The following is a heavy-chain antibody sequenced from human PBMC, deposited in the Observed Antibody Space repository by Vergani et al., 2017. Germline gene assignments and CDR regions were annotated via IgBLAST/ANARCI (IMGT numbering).Heavy chain of an antibody. V-gene: IGHV3-21*02. J-gene: IGHJ5*02. CDR2: ISSSSAYL. D-gene: IGHD2-15*01. Sequence: VQLVESGGGLVKPGGSLRLSCEGSGFTFKNNTMTWVRQAPGKGLEWVSSISSSSAYLHYAVSLKGRFTISRDNAKKSLFLQMNNLRADDTAVYYCASRVSANGGLDTWGQGTLVTVSS. CDR3: ASRVSANGGLDT. CDR1: GFTFKNNT.